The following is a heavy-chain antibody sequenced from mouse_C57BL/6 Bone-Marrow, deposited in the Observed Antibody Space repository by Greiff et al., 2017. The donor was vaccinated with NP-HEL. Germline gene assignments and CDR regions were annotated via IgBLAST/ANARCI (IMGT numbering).Heavy chain of an antibody. V-gene: IGHV7-4*01. CDR3: VKAVDGSSSAWFAY. CDR2: IRNKANGYTT. D-gene: IGHD1-1*01. J-gene: IGHJ3*01. CDR1: GFTFTDYY. Sequence: EVKVVESGGGLVQPGASLRLSCAASGFTFTDYYMSWVRQPPGKALEWLALIRNKANGYTTEYTASVKGRFTISRYNSQNILYLQMNTLRAEDSATYYCVKAVDGSSSAWFAYWGQGTLVTVSA.